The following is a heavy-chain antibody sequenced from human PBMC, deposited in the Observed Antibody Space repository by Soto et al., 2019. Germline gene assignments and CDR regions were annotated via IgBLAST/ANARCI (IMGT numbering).Heavy chain of an antibody. Sequence: PGESLKISCKGSGYSFTSYWIGWVRQMPGKGLEWMGIIYPGDSDTRYSPSFQGQVTISADKSISTAYLQWSSLKASDTAMYYCARRVDCSSTSCYGGDYYYYYMDVWGKGTTVTVPS. CDR2: IYPGDSDT. V-gene: IGHV5-51*01. CDR1: GYSFTSYW. D-gene: IGHD2-2*01. CDR3: ARRVDCSSTSCYGGDYYYYYMDV. J-gene: IGHJ6*03.